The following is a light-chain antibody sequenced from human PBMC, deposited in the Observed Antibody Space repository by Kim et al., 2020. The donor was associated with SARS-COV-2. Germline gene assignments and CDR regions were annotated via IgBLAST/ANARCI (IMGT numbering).Light chain of an antibody. CDR3: HQYKSQST. CDR2: RAS. CDR1: QSISRW. V-gene: IGKV1-5*03. Sequence: IQMTQSPSMLSASVGDTVTITCRASQSISRWLAWYQQKPGKAPNLLIHRASDLQSGVPSRFSGSGSETDFPLTINSLQTDDFATFYGHQYKSQSTFGQGSKGGYQT. J-gene: IGKJ1*01.